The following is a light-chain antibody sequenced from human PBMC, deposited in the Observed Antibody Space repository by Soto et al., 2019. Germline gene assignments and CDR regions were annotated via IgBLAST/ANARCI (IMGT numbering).Light chain of an antibody. CDR2: DAS. Sequence: IVMTQSPDTLSFSPWERATLSFRASQTIRTSLAWYQQRPGQAPRLLIFDASRKTFGVPDRFTGSGSGTDFTLTINRLEPEDFGVYFCQQYGSSVTFGGGTKVDIK. CDR1: QTIRTS. V-gene: IGKV3-20*01. J-gene: IGKJ4*01. CDR3: QQYGSSVT.